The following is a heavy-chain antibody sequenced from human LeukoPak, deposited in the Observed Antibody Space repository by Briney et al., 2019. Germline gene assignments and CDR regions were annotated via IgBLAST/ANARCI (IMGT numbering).Heavy chain of an antibody. Sequence: GGSLRLSCTTSGFTFTNYGINWVRQAPGKGLEWVAAIWYDGSKTSYTDSVKGRFTVSRDISKNTVYLQMNGLKAEDTAVYYCARDDCSTTPCYAYWGQGTLATVSS. CDR1: GFTFTNYG. CDR2: IWYDGSKT. V-gene: IGHV3-33*01. J-gene: IGHJ4*02. CDR3: ARDDCSTTPCYAY. D-gene: IGHD2-2*01.